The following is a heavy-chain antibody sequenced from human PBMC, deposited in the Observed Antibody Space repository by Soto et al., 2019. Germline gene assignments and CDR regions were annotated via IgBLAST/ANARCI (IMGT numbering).Heavy chain of an antibody. J-gene: IGHJ3*02. CDR1: GYTFINYY. V-gene: IGHV1-46*01. CDR2: INPNGGST. Sequence: QVQLVQSGAEVKKPGASVKVSCKASGYTFINYYMHWVRQAPGQGLEWMGIINPNGGSTTYAEKFQGRVTLTRDTSTNTVNMEMSSLGSEDTAVYYCAREKWQVRRNDPFEIWGQGTMVTVSS. D-gene: IGHD6-19*01. CDR3: AREKWQVRRNDPFEI.